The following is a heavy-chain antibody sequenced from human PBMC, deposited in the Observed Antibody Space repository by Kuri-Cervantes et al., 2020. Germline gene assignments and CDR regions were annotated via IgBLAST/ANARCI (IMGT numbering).Heavy chain of an antibody. CDR3: ARAGDGDYYDSSGYYDSSTWFDP. J-gene: IGHJ5*02. V-gene: IGHV1-8*01. Sequence: ASVKVSCKASGYTFTSYDINWVRQATGQGLEWMGWMNPNSGNTGYAQKFQGRVTMTRNTSISTAYMELSSLRSEDTAVYYCARAGDGDYYDSSGYYDSSTWFDPWCQGTLVTVSS. CDR2: MNPNSGNT. D-gene: IGHD3-22*01. CDR1: GYTFTSYD.